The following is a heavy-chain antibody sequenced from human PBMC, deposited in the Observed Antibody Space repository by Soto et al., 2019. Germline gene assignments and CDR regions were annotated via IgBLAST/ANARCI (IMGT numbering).Heavy chain of an antibody. CDR3: ARVMRKVGSGVVFDGGY. J-gene: IGHJ4*02. CDR1: GGSISSGGYY. D-gene: IGHD3-10*01. CDR2: SYYSGST. V-gene: IGHV4-31*03. Sequence: QVQLQESGPGLVKPSQTLSLTCTVSGGSISSGGYYWSWIRQHPGKGLAWIGYSYYSGSTYYNPSLKSRVTISVDTSKNQFALKLSSVTAADTAVYYCARVMRKVGSGVVFDGGYWGQGTLVTVSS.